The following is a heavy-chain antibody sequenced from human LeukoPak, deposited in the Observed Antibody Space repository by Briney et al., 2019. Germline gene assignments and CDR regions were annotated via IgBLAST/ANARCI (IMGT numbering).Heavy chain of an antibody. CDR1: RYTFTGYY. Sequence: ASVKVSCKASRYTFTGYYMNWVRQAPGRGLEWMGWINPNSGGTNYAQKFQGRVTMTRDTSISTAYMELSRLRSDDTAVYYCARDQLGADYYYYYMDVWGKGTTVTVSS. D-gene: IGHD1-1*01. V-gene: IGHV1-2*02. J-gene: IGHJ6*03. CDR3: ARDQLGADYYYYYMDV. CDR2: INPNSGGT.